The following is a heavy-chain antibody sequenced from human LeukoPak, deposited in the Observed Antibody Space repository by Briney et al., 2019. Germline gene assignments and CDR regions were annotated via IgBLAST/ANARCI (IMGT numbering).Heavy chain of an antibody. CDR1: GGSISSSSYY. CDR3: ARDGYSSGWYYFDY. V-gene: IGHV4-61*01. D-gene: IGHD6-19*01. Sequence: SETLSLTCTVSGGSISSSSYYWGWIRQPPGKGLEWIGYIYYSGSTNYNPSLKSRVTISVDTSKNQFSLKLSSVTAADTAVYYCARDGYSSGWYYFDYWGQGTLVTVSS. CDR2: IYYSGST. J-gene: IGHJ4*02.